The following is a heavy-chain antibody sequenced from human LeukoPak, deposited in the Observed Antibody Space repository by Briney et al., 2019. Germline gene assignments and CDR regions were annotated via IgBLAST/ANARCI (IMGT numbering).Heavy chain of an antibody. Sequence: PSETLSLTCAVYGGSFSGYYWSWIRQPPGKGLEWIGEINHSGSTNYNPSLKSRGTISVDTSKNQFSLKLSSVTAADTAVYYCARGILGQQLVNAFDIWGQGTMVTVS. CDR3: ARGILGQQLVNAFDI. D-gene: IGHD6-13*01. CDR1: GGSFSGYY. V-gene: IGHV4-34*01. CDR2: INHSGST. J-gene: IGHJ3*02.